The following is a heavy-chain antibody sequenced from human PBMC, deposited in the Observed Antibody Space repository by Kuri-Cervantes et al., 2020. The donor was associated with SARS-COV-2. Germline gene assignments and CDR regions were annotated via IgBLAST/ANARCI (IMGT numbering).Heavy chain of an antibody. Sequence: GESLKISCAVSGFTFDDDTMHWVRQSPGKGLEWVSSISSSSSYIYYADSVKGRFTISRDNAKNSLYLQMNSLRAEDTAVYYCARDKGFLEWWDYYYYGMDVWGQGTTVTVSS. CDR3: ARDKGFLEWWDYYYYGMDV. CDR1: GFTFDDDT. CDR2: ISSSSSYI. D-gene: IGHD3-3*01. V-gene: IGHV3-21*01. J-gene: IGHJ6*02.